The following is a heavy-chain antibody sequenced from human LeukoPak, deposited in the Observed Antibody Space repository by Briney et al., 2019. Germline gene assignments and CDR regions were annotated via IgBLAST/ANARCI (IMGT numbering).Heavy chain of an antibody. D-gene: IGHD5-18*01. CDR3: ARDYVAAAMVPPAPTD. Sequence: ASVKVSCKASGYTFTSYGISWVRQAPGQGLEWMGWISAYNGNTNYAQKLQGRVTITTDTSTSTAYMELRSLRSDDTAVYYCARDYVAAAMVPPAPTDWGQGTLVTVSS. CDR1: GYTFTSYG. V-gene: IGHV1-18*01. J-gene: IGHJ4*02. CDR2: ISAYNGNT.